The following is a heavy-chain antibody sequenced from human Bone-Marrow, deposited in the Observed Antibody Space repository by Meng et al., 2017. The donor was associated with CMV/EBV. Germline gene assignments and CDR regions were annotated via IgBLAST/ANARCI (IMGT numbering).Heavy chain of an antibody. Sequence: ASVKVSCKASGGTFSSYAISWVRQAPGQGLEWMAWINPNSGATNYAKKFQDRITMTRDTSISTAYMEVSSLTSDDTAVYYCTRSGGGLDVWGQGTTVTVSS. CDR2: INPNSGAT. CDR3: TRSGGGLDV. J-gene: IGHJ6*02. CDR1: GGTFSSYA. V-gene: IGHV1-2*02. D-gene: IGHD1-26*01.